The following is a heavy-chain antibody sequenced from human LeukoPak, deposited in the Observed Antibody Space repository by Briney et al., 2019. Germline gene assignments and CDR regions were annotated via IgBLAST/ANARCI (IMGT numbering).Heavy chain of an antibody. J-gene: IGHJ4*02. CDR3: ARNSSSSDFDY. CDR2: INSDGSST. CDR1: GFTFSSYW. Sequence: PGGSLRLSCAASGFTFSSYWTHWVRQAPGKGLVWVSRINSDGSSTSYADSVKGRFTISRDNAKNTLYLQMNSLRAEDTAVYYCARNSSSSDFDYWGQGTLVTVSS. D-gene: IGHD6-13*01. V-gene: IGHV3-74*01.